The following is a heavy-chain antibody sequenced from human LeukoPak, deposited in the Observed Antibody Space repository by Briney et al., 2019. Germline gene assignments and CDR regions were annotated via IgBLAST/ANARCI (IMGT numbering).Heavy chain of an antibody. J-gene: IGHJ4*02. CDR2: ITSSGNYI. V-gene: IGHV3-21*01. CDR3: AAETEGN. D-gene: IGHD3-10*01. CDR1: GFTFTIYT. Sequence: GGSLRLSCAASGFTFTIYTMTWVRQAPGKGLEWVSSITSSGNYIYYADSVRGRLTISRDNAKNSLYLQLNSLRVEDTAVYYCAAETEGNWGQGTLVTVSS.